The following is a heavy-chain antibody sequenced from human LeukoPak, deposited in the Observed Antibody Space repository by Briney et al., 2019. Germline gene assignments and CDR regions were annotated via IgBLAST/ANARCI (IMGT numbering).Heavy chain of an antibody. D-gene: IGHD4-23*01. CDR3: ARERATVVTPDWYFDL. Sequence: SETLSLTCAVSGGSISSSNWWSWVRQLPGKGLEWIGEIYHSGSTNYNPSLKSRVTISVDKSKNQFSLKLSSVTAADTAVYYCARERATVVTPDWYFDLWGRGTLVTVSS. CDR2: IYHSGST. J-gene: IGHJ2*01. V-gene: IGHV4-4*02. CDR1: GGSISSSNW.